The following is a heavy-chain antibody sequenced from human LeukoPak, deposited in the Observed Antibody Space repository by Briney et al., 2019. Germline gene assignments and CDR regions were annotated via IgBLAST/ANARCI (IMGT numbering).Heavy chain of an antibody. CDR3: AREDGHCSGGNCYSYFDS. V-gene: IGHV3-7*01. J-gene: IGHJ4*02. CDR1: GFTFSHFW. CDR2: IKKTGSET. Sequence: GGSLRLSCAASGFTFSHFWMSWVRQAPGKGLEWVAYIKKTGSETYYVDSVKARFTITRDNTRSSLFLQMYSLRAEDTAVYFCAREDGHCSGGNCYSYFDSWGQGTLVTVSS. D-gene: IGHD2-15*01.